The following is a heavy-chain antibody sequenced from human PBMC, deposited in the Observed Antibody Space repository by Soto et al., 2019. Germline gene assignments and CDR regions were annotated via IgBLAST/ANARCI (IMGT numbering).Heavy chain of an antibody. D-gene: IGHD1-26*01. V-gene: IGHV3-21*01. CDR1: GFTFSSYS. CDR2: ISSSSSYI. J-gene: IGHJ4*02. CDR3: ARGELGATHHLSY. Sequence: EVQLVESGGGLVKPGGSLRLSCAASGFTFSSYSMNWVRQAPGKGLEWVSSISSSSSYIYYADSVKGRFTISRDNAKNSLYLQMNSLRAEDTAVYYCARGELGATHHLSYWGQGTLVTVSS.